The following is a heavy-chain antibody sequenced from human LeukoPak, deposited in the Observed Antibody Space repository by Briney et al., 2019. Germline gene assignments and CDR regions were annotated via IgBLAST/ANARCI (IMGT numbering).Heavy chain of an antibody. J-gene: IGHJ5*02. CDR3: ARSGAHRYNWNDVGFWFDP. V-gene: IGHV1-18*01. CDR2: ISVYNGNT. Sequence: GASVKVSYKASGYTFTTYGISWVRQAPGQGLEWMGWISVYNGNTNYAQKFQDRVTMTTDRSTNTAFMELRSLRSDDTAVYYCARSGAHRYNWNDVGFWFDPWGQGTLVTVSS. D-gene: IGHD1-1*01. CDR1: GYTFTTYG.